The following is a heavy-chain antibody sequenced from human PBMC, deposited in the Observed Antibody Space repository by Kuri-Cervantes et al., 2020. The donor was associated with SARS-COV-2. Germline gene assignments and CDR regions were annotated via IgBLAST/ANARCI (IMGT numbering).Heavy chain of an antibody. D-gene: IGHD1-26*01. V-gene: IGHV4-39*07. CDR1: GGSISSSSYY. Sequence: ESLKISCTVSGGSISSSSYYWGWIRQPPGKGLEWIGSIYYSGSTYYNPSLKSRVTISVDTSKNQFSLKLSSVTAADTAVYYCARVHKAGATYYYYYMDVWGKGTTVTVSS. J-gene: IGHJ6*03. CDR2: IYYSGST. CDR3: ARVHKAGATYYYYYMDV.